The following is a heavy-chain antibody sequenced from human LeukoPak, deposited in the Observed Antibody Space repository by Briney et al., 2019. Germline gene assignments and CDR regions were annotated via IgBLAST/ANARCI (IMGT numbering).Heavy chain of an antibody. J-gene: IGHJ6*02. CDR3: VRGQVGRLQWLVGGMDV. CDR1: GFTFSSYG. D-gene: IGHD6-19*01. V-gene: IGHV3-33*01. CDR2: IWYDGSNK. Sequence: GGSLRLSCAASGFTFSSYGMHWVRQAPGKGLEWVAVIWYDGSNKYYADSVKGRFTISRDNSKNTLYLQMNSLRAEDTAVYYCVRGQVGRLQWLVGGMDVWGQGTTVTVSS.